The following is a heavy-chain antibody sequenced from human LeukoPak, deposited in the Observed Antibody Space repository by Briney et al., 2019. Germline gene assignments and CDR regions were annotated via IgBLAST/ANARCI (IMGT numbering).Heavy chain of an antibody. D-gene: IGHD2-2*01. CDR1: GFTFSSYA. CDR3: AKDRAQQYQLLTHDAFDI. V-gene: IGHV3-23*01. CDR2: ISGSGGST. Sequence: GGSLRLSCAASGFTFSSYAMSWVRQAPGKGLEWVSTISGSGGSTYYADSVKGRFTISRDDSKNTLYLQMNSLRAEDTAVYYCAKDRAQQYQLLTHDAFDIWGQGTMVTVSS. J-gene: IGHJ3*02.